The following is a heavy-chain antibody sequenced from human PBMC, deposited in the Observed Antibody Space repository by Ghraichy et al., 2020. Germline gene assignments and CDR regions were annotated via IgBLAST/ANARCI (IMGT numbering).Heavy chain of an antibody. CDR1: GFNFSTYW. D-gene: IGHD6-19*01. CDR2: VNSDGSTI. J-gene: IGHJ2*01. Sequence: LSLTCEASGFNFSTYWMHWVRQAPGKGLVWVSSVNSDGSTINYADSVKGRFTISRDNAKNTLYLQVNSLRDEDTAVYYCARRALAGRTMRYFDLWGRGTLVTVSS. V-gene: IGHV3-74*01. CDR3: ARRALAGRTMRYFDL.